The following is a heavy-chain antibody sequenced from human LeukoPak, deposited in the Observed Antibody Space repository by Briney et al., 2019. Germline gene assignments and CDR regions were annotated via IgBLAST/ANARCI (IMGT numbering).Heavy chain of an antibody. CDR1: GFPSSSYS. J-gene: IGHJ4*02. CDR3: ATSRLWFGELPHFDY. V-gene: IGHV3-48*04. Sequence: PGGPLGLSCAASGFPSSSYSMTWVRQAPGKGLGGVSYISSSSSTIYYADSVKGRFTISRDNAKNSLYLQMNSLRAEDTAVYYCATSRLWFGELPHFDYWGQGTLVTVSS. D-gene: IGHD3-10*01. CDR2: ISSSSSTI.